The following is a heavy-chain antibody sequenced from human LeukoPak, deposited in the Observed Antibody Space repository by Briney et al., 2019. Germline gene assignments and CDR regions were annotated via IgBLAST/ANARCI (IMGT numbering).Heavy chain of an antibody. J-gene: IGHJ3*02. D-gene: IGHD3-3*01. Sequence: PSETLSLTCTVSGGSISSYYWSWIRQPPGKGLEWIGYIYYSGSTNYNPSLQSRVTISVDTSKNQFSLELSSVTAADTAVYYCARGKGTKYYDFWSGPYAFDIWGQGTMVTVSS. CDR3: ARGKGTKYYDFWSGPYAFDI. V-gene: IGHV4-59*01. CDR2: IYYSGST. CDR1: GGSISSYY.